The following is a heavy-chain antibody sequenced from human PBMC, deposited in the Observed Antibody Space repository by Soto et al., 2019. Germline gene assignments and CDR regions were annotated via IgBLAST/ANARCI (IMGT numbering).Heavy chain of an antibody. CDR3: ARLVRSTSCYACWFDP. J-gene: IGHJ5*02. CDR1: GGSISSYY. Sequence: PSETLSLTCTVSGGSISSYYWSWIRQPPGKGLEWIGYIYYSGGTNYNPSLKSRVTISVDTSKNQFSLKLSSVTAADTAVYYCARLVRSTSCYACWFDPWGQGTLVTVSS. D-gene: IGHD2-2*01. V-gene: IGHV4-59*01. CDR2: IYYSGGT.